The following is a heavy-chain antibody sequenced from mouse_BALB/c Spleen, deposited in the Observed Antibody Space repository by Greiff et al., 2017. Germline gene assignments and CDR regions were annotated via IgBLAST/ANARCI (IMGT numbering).Heavy chain of an antibody. D-gene: IGHD2-4*01. J-gene: IGHJ3*01. CDR3: AVYYDYDGAAFFAY. V-gene: IGHV1S29*02. CDR2: IYPYNGGT. CDR1: GYTFTDYN. Sequence: EVKLMESGPELVKPGASVKISCKASGYTFTDYNMHWVKQSHGKSLEWIGYIYPYNGGTGYNQKFKSKATLTVDNSSSTAYMELRSLTSEDSAVYYCAVYYDYDGAAFFAYWGQGTLVTVSA.